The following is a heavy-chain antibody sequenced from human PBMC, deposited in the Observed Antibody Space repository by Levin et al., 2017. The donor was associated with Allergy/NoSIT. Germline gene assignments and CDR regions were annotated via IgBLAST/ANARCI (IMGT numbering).Heavy chain of an antibody. Sequence: SETLSLTCTVSGASLSSYYWSWIRQPPGKGLEWIGYIHDSGSTNYNPSLKSRVTISVDTSKNQVSLRLRSMTAADTAVYYCARHFHDSSGSYQDYWGQGTLVTVSS. CDR3: ARHFHDSSGSYQDY. V-gene: IGHV4-59*08. CDR2: IHDSGST. J-gene: IGHJ4*02. CDR1: GASLSSYY. D-gene: IGHD3-22*01.